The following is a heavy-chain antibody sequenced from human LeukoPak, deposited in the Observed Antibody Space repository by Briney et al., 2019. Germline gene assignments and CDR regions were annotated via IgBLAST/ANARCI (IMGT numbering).Heavy chain of an antibody. CDR2: ISHDGRNK. Sequence: PGTSLRLSCAASGFTFRTYALHWVRQAPGKGLEWVAVISHDGRNKYYADSVKGRFTISRDNSKNTLYLQLNSLRAEDTAVYYCAREIQGLESDVITMIINNWFDPWGQGTLVTVSS. CDR3: AREIQGLESDVITMIINNWFDP. D-gene: IGHD3-22*01. V-gene: IGHV3-30*04. CDR1: GFTFRTYA. J-gene: IGHJ5*02.